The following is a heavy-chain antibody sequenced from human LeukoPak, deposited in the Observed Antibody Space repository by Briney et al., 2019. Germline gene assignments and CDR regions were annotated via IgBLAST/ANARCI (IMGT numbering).Heavy chain of an antibody. Sequence: SGGSLRLSCAASGFTFSRYWMTWVRQAPGKGLEWVANIKEDGSKKNYVDSVKGRFTISRDNSKNTLYLQMNSLRAEDTAVHYCARPRTKSIGVVAAFFPWGQGTLVTVSS. D-gene: IGHD2-15*01. J-gene: IGHJ5*02. CDR1: GFTFSRYW. CDR3: ARPRTKSIGVVAAFFP. V-gene: IGHV3-7*01. CDR2: IKEDGSKK.